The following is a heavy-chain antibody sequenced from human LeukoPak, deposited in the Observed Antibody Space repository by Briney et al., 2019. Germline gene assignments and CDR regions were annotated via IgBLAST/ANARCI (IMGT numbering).Heavy chain of an antibody. Sequence: GESLKISCKGSGYSFTNYWIAWVRQMPGKGLEWMGIIYPGDSDTRYSPSFQGQVTISADKSMRTAYLQWNSLKASDTAMYYRARRHRTTKIEYYFDYWGQGTLLTVSS. CDR3: ARRHRTTKIEYYFDY. J-gene: IGHJ4*02. V-gene: IGHV5-51*01. CDR1: GYSFTNYW. D-gene: IGHD1-1*01. CDR2: IYPGDSDT.